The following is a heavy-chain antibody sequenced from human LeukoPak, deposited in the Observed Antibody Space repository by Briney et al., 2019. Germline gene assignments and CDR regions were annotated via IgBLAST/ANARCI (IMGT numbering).Heavy chain of an antibody. V-gene: IGHV3-30*02. J-gene: IGHJ4*02. CDR2: IRYDGSNK. CDR3: AKVRWGSDNALDS. D-gene: IGHD3-16*01. Sequence: PGGSLRLSCAASGFTFSSYGMHWVRQAPGKGLEWVAFIRYDGSNKYYADSVKGRFTISRDNSKNTLNLQMNSLRAEDTAVYYCAKVRWGSDNALDSWGQGTLVTGSS. CDR1: GFTFSSYG.